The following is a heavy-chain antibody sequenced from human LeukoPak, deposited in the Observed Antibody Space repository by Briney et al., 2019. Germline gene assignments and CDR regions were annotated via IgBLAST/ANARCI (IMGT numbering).Heavy chain of an antibody. D-gene: IGHD3-22*01. J-gene: IGHJ3*02. CDR1: GGSISSSSHY. V-gene: IGHV4-39*01. CDR2: IYYSGST. CDR3: ARVQNDYYDSSLDAFDI. Sequence: SETLSLTCTVSGGSISSSSHYWGWIRQPPGKGLEWIGSIYYSGSTYYNPSLKSRVTISVDTSKNQFSLKLSSVTAADTAVYYCARVQNDYYDSSLDAFDIWGQGTMVTVSS.